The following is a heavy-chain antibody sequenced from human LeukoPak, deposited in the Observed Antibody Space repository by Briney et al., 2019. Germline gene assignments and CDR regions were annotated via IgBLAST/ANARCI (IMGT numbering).Heavy chain of an antibody. V-gene: IGHV3-11*04. CDR3: ARGGRGGDYAFDI. J-gene: IGHJ3*02. D-gene: IGHD2-21*01. CDR2: ISSGGSTM. CDR1: GFTFSDYY. Sequence: GGSLRLSCAASGFTFSDYYMSWIRQAPGKGLEWISYISSGGSTMYYADSVKGRFTISRDNAKNSLYLQMNSLRAEDTAVYYCARGGRGGDYAFDIWGQGTMVTFSS.